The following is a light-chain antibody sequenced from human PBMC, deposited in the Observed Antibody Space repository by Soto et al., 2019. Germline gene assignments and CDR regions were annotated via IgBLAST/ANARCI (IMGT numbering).Light chain of an antibody. CDR2: DAS. V-gene: IGKV3-11*01. Sequence: EIVLTQSPATLSLSPGERATLSCRASQSVRSYLAWYQQKPGQAPRLLIYDASNRATGIPARFSGSGSGTDFTLTISSLEPEDFAVYYCQQRSNWPSLNFGGGTKVEIK. J-gene: IGKJ4*01. CDR1: QSVRSY. CDR3: QQRSNWPSLN.